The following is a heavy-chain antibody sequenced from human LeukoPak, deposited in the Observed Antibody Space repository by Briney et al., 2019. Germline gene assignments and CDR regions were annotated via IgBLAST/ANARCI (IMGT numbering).Heavy chain of an antibody. J-gene: IGHJ5*02. D-gene: IGHD2-15*01. CDR1: GSTFRSYW. Sequence: GGSLRLSCAASGSTFRSYWMSWVRQAPGKGLEWVANMKLDGSEEYYVDSVKGRFTISSDNAKNSLYLQMNSLRVDDTAVYYCARWARYCSSGSCYSWFDPWGQGTMVTVSS. CDR2: MKLDGSEE. V-gene: IGHV3-7*01. CDR3: ARWARYCSSGSCYSWFDP.